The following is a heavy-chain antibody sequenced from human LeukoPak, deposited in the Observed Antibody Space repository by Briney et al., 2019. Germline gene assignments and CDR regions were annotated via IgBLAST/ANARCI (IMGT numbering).Heavy chain of an antibody. V-gene: IGHV3-30*03. CDR2: ISYDGSNK. D-gene: IGHD6-19*01. CDR1: GFTFSNYG. Sequence: GGSLRLSCAASGFTFSNYGMHWVRQAPGKGLEWVAVISYDGSNKYYADSVKGRFTISRDNSKNTLYLQMNSLRAEDTAVYYCARERYQSSGWYLGWFDPWGQGTLVTVSS. J-gene: IGHJ5*02. CDR3: ARERYQSSGWYLGWFDP.